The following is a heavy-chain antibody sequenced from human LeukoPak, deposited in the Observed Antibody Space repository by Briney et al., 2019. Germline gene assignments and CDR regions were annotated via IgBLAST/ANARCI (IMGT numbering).Heavy chain of an antibody. CDR2: IRRKGYGGTT. CDR1: GFTFGDYS. V-gene: IGHV3-49*04. CDR3: TRDHDFWSGPFDV. Sequence: GGSLRLSCTASGFTFGDYSLSWVRQAPEKGLEWVGFIRRKGYGGTTEYAPSVKGRFILSRDDSKSTAYLQMNSLKTEDTAVYYCTRDHDFWSGPFDVWGKGTTVTVSS. J-gene: IGHJ6*04. D-gene: IGHD3-3*01.